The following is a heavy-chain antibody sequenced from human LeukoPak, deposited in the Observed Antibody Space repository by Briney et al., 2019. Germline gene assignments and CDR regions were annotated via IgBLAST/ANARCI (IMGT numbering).Heavy chain of an antibody. D-gene: IGHD3-16*02. V-gene: IGHV3-21*01. Sequence: PGGSLRLSCTASGFTFSSYSMNWVRQAPGKGLEWVSSISSSSSYVYYADSVKGRFTISRDNAKNSLYLQMNSLRAEDTAVYYCARSEDDYVWGSYRQGYWGQGTLVTVSS. CDR2: ISSSSSYV. J-gene: IGHJ4*02. CDR3: ARSEDDYVWGSYRQGY. CDR1: GFTFSSYS.